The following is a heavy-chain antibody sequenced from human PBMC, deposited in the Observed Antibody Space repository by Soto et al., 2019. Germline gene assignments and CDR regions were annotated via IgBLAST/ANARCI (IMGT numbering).Heavy chain of an antibody. D-gene: IGHD3-3*01. V-gene: IGHV4-38-2*01. Sequence: SETLSLTCAVSGYSISSGYYWGWIRQPPGKGLEWIGSIYHSGSTYYNPSLKSRVTISVDTSKNQFSLKLSSVTAADTAVYYCARHFPLRVVRSTYFDAWGQGTLVTVSS. J-gene: IGHJ5*02. CDR2: IYHSGST. CDR3: ARHFPLRVVRSTYFDA. CDR1: GYSISSGYY.